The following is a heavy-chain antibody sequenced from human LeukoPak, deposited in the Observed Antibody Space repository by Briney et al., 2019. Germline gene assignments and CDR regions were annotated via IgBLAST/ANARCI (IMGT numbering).Heavy chain of an antibody. V-gene: IGHV4-39*07. Sequence: SETLSLTCTVSGGSISSSSYYWGWIRQPPGKGLEWIGSIYYSGSTYYNPSLKSRVTISVDTSKNQFSLKLSSVTAADTAVYYCARRKSGYDFVWDYWGQGTLVTVSS. CDR1: GGSISSSSYY. J-gene: IGHJ4*02. D-gene: IGHD5-12*01. CDR3: ARRKSGYDFVWDY. CDR2: IYYSGST.